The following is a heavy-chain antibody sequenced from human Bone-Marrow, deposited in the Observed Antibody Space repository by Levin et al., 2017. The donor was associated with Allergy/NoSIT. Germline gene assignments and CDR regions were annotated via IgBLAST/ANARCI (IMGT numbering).Heavy chain of an antibody. V-gene: IGHV4-34*01. Sequence: PSQTLSLPCGVHGGSFRGSYWTWIRQSPGKGLEWIGEIYHSGSTNYSPSLRSRVTIAVDTSKNQFSLKLTSVTAADTAVYYCARGLWFGEPRRVARGSYYMDVWGKGTTVTVSS. J-gene: IGHJ6*03. CDR3: ARGLWFGEPRRVARGSYYMDV. CDR1: GGSFRGSY. D-gene: IGHD3-10*01. CDR2: IYHSGST.